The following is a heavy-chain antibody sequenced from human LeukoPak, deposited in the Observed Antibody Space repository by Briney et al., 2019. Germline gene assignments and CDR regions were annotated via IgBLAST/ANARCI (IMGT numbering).Heavy chain of an antibody. CDR3: AKGPLRGTAAAIDY. J-gene: IGHJ4*02. CDR1: GFTFNNYG. V-gene: IGHV3-30*18. Sequence: GSLRLSCAASGFTFNNYGMHWVRQAPGKGLEWVAVISYDGRNKHYPDSVKGRFTISRDISTDTLWLQMDSLRTEDTAVYYCAKGPLRGTAAAIDYWGQGTLVTVSS. CDR2: ISYDGRNK. D-gene: IGHD2-2*01.